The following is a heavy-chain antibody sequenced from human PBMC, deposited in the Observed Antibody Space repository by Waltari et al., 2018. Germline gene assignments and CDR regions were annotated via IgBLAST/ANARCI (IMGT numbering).Heavy chain of an antibody. CDR2: INPSGGST. CDR3: AREGRVAARRAFDY. CDR1: GYTFTSYY. Sequence: VQLVQSGAEVKKPGASVEASFKASGYTFTSYYMHWVRQSPGQGLEWMGIINPSGGSTSYAQKFQGRVTMTRDTSTSTVYMELSSLRSEDTAVYYCAREGRVAARRAFDYWGQGTLVTVSS. J-gene: IGHJ4*02. D-gene: IGHD6-6*01. V-gene: IGHV1-46*01.